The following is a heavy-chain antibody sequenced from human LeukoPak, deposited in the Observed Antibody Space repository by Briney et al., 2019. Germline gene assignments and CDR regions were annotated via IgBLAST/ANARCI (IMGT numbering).Heavy chain of an antibody. CDR2: ISGSGGST. CDR3: AKRGVVIRVILVGFHKEAYYFDS. J-gene: IGHJ4*02. Sequence: GGSLRLSCAVSGITLSNYGMSWVRQAPGKGLAWVAGISGSGGSTYYADSVKGRFTISRDNPKNTLYLQMNSLRAEDTAVYFCAKRGVVIRVILVGFHKEAYYFDSWGQGALVTVSS. D-gene: IGHD3-10*01. CDR1: GITLSNYG. V-gene: IGHV3-23*01.